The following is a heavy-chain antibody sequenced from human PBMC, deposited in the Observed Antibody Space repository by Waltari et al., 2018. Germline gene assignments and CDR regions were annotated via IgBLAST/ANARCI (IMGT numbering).Heavy chain of an antibody. V-gene: IGHV3-7*04. CDR3: ARDEMHRTTWYHF. Sequence: EVQLVESGGGLVQPGGSLRLSWSVYGFTFRSYSITWVRQAPGKGLEWVANIKQEGTEKYYVDSVKGRFSISRDNGKNLLYLHMNSLRADDTAVYYCARDEMHRTTWYHFWGQGTQVTVSS. D-gene: IGHD6-13*01. CDR1: GFTFRSYS. CDR2: IKQEGTEK. J-gene: IGHJ4*02.